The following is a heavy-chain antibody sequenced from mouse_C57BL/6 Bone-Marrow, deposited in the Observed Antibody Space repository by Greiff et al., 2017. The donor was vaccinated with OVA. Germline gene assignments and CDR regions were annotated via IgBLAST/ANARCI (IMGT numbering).Heavy chain of an antibody. J-gene: IGHJ3*01. CDR2: INPYNGGT. Sequence: EVKLEESGPVLVKPGASVKMSCKASGYTFTDYYMNWVKQSHGKSLEWIGVINPYNGGTSYNQKFKGKATLTVDKSSSTAYMELNSLTSEDSAVYYCARRYDGYYVAYWGQGTLVTVSA. CDR3: ARRYDGYYVAY. D-gene: IGHD2-3*01. V-gene: IGHV1-19*01. CDR1: GYTFTDYY.